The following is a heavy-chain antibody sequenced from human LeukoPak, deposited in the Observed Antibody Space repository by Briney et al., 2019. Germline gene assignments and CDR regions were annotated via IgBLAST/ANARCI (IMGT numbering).Heavy chain of an antibody. CDR2: IYYSGST. CDR3: ASLNTAIAASDY. J-gene: IGHJ4*02. V-gene: IGHV4-31*03. D-gene: IGHD5-18*01. CDR1: GGSISSGGYY. Sequence: SEILSLTCTVSGGSISSGGYYWSWIRQHPGKGLEWIGYIYYSGSTNYNPSLKSRVTISVDTSKNQFSLKLSSVTAADTAVYYCASLNTAIAASDYWGQGTLVTVFS.